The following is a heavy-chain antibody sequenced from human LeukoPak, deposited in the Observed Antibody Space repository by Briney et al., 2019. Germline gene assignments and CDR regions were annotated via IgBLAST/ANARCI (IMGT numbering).Heavy chain of an antibody. D-gene: IGHD3-22*01. V-gene: IGHV3-7*05. J-gene: IGHJ4*02. Sequence: GGSLRLSCAASGFTFSSYWMSWVRQAPGKGLEGVANIKQGGSEKYYVDSVKGRFTISRDNAKNSLYLQMNSLRAEDTAVYYCAASSGYYFSHFDYWGQGTLVTVSS. CDR1: GFTFSSYW. CDR2: IKQGGSEK. CDR3: AASSGYYFSHFDY.